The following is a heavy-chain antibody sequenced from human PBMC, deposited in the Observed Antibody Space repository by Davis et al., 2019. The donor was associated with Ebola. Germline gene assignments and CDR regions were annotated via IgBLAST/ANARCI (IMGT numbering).Heavy chain of an antibody. J-gene: IGHJ6*04. D-gene: IGHD3-3*01. CDR1: EFTFSNYW. V-gene: IGHV3-23*01. CDR3: ARSGLSFGVVKYHYGMDA. Sequence: GGSLRLSCAASEFTFSNYWMSWVRQAPGKGLEWVSAISGSGGSTYYADSVKGRFTISRDNSKKTMYLQMNSLRGEGTAVYYCARSGLSFGVVKYHYGMDAWGKGTTVTVSS. CDR2: ISGSGGST.